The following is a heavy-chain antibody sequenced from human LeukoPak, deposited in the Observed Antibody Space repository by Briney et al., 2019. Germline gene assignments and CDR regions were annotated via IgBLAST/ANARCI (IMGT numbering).Heavy chain of an antibody. D-gene: IGHD3/OR15-3a*01. J-gene: IGHJ6*02. CDR1: GGSISSGGYY. V-gene: IGHV4-31*03. Sequence: PSETLSLTCTVSGGSISSGGYYWSWIRQHPGKGLEWIGYIYYSGSTYYNPSLKSRVTISVDTSKNQFSLKLSSVTAADTAVYYCARGPGIPIFGLLYYYYGMDVWGQGTTVTVSS. CDR3: ARGPGIPIFGLLYYYYGMDV. CDR2: IYYSGST.